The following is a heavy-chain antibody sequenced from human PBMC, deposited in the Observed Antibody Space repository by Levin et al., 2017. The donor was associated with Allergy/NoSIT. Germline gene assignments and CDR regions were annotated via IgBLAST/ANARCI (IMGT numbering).Heavy chain of an antibody. D-gene: IGHD2-2*01. Sequence: PGESLKISCKASGYTFKNYGISWVRQAPGQGLEWMGWISTHNGNTNYAQSFQGRVTMTTDPSTSTADMELRSLISDDTAVYYCARFVVTPVSYFYMDVWGKGTTVTVSS. CDR1: GYTFKNYG. V-gene: IGHV1-18*01. CDR2: ISTHNGNT. J-gene: IGHJ6*03. CDR3: ARFVVTPVSYFYMDV.